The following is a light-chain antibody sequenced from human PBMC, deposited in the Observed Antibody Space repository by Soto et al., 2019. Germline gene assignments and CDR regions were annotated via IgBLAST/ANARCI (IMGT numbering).Light chain of an antibody. Sequence: QSALTQPRSVSGSPGQSVTISCTGTSNDVGAYNYVSWYQQHPGKAPKFIIYDVSQRPSGVPDRFSGSKSGNTASLTISGLQADDEADYYCCSHAGTYTAVLFGGGTKLTVL. CDR3: CSHAGTYTAVL. J-gene: IGLJ2*01. CDR1: SNDVGAYNY. CDR2: DVS. V-gene: IGLV2-11*01.